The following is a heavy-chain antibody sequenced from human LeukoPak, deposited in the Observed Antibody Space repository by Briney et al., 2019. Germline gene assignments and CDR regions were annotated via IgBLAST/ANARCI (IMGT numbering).Heavy chain of an antibody. V-gene: IGHV1-69*04. Sequence: ASVKVSCKASGGTCDNSAINWVRQAPGQGLEWMGRIIPILNIPNYAQKLQGRVTIAADQSTSTAYMELSSLRSDDTAVYYCAREKMEVGYYGLDVWGQGTTVTVSS. J-gene: IGHJ6*02. CDR2: IIPILNIP. D-gene: IGHD1-1*01. CDR3: AREKMEVGYYGLDV. CDR1: GGTCDNSA.